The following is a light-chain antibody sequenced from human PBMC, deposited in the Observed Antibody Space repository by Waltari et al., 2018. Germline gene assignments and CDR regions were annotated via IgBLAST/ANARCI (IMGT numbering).Light chain of an antibody. CDR2: AAS. CDR1: QSISND. V-gene: IGKV1-39*01. Sequence: DIQLTQSPSSLSASLGDSVTIPCRASQSISNDLNWYQQKPGKAPTLLIYAASTWQTGVPPRFSGRGSGTECTLTIRGLQPEDFSTYYGQESYSSRLTCGGGSKVDI. J-gene: IGKJ4*01. CDR3: QESYSSRLT.